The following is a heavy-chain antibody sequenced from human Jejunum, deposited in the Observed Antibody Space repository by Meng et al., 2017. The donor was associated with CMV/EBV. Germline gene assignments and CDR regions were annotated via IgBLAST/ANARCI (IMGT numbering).Heavy chain of an antibody. CDR1: GGSFSVFY. CDR2: IDHTGSA. V-gene: IGHV4-34*01. J-gene: IGHJ5*02. D-gene: IGHD6-13*01. Sequence: LTHWGSGLLKPASSLPPTCTVYGGSFSVFYLSWIPQPPGKGLKWIAEIDHTGSANYNPSLKSRVTISVDTSKNQFSLELNSVTAADTALYYCARQRKYAAGGTGEFDPWGQGTLVTVSS. CDR3: ARQRKYAAGGTGEFDP.